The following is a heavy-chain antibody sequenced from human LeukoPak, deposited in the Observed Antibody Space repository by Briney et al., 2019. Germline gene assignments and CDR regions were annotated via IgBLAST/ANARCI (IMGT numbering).Heavy chain of an antibody. CDR1: GGSISSGFYY. V-gene: IGHV4-39*07. D-gene: IGHD4-17*01. CDR2: IYYSGST. Sequence: SETLSLTCTVSGGSISSGFYYWGWIRQPPGKGLEWIGSIYYSGSTYYNPSLKSRVTISVDTSKNQVSLKLNSVTAADTAVYYCARGDYGDYYYYYMDVWGKGTTVTVSS. CDR3: ARGDYGDYYYYYMDV. J-gene: IGHJ6*03.